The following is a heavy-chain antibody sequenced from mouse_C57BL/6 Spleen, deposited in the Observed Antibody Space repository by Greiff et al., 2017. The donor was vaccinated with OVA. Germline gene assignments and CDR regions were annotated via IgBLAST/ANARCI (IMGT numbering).Heavy chain of an antibody. V-gene: IGHV5-17*01. CDR3: ARDGNSPGGYFDY. J-gene: IGHJ2*01. CDR1: GFTFSDYG. D-gene: IGHD2-1*01. CDR2: ISSGSSTI. Sequence: EVKLMESGGGLVKPGGSLKLSCAASGFTFSDYGMHWVRQAPEKGLEWVAYISSGSSTIYYADTVKGRFTISRDNAKNTLFLQMTSLRSEDTAMYYCARDGNSPGGYFDYWGQGTTLTVSS.